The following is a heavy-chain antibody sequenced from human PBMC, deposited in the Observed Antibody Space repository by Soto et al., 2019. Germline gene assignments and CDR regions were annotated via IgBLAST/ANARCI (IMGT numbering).Heavy chain of an antibody. D-gene: IGHD3-10*01. CDR1: GFSFDDYA. CDR2: ISWNSGSI. CDR3: TKDTIHHITLWHSWSVP. J-gene: IGHJ5*02. V-gene: IGHV3-9*01. Sequence: GGSLRLSCAASGFSFDDYAMHWVRQAPGKGLEWVSGISWNSGSIGYADSVKGRFTIARDNAKKSVYLQMNGLRTEDTALYFCTKDTIHHITLWHSWSVPWGQG.